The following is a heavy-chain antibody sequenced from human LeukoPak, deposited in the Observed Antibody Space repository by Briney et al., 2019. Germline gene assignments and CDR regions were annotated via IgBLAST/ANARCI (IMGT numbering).Heavy chain of an antibody. V-gene: IGHV4-39*07. D-gene: IGHD5/OR15-5a*01. CDR3: ARGVYADYYYGMDV. Sequence: SETLSLTCTVSGGSISSSSYYWGWIRQPPGKGLEWIGSIYYSGSTYYNPSLKSRVTISVDTSKNQFSLKLSSVTAADTAVYYCARGVYADYYYGMDVWGQGTTVTVSS. J-gene: IGHJ6*02. CDR2: IYYSGST. CDR1: GGSISSSSYY.